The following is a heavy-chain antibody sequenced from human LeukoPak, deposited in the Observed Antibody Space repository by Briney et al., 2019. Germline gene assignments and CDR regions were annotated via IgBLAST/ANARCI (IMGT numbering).Heavy chain of an antibody. CDR1: GFTFSSYS. Sequence: GGSLRLSXAASGFTFSSYSMNWVRQAPGKGLEWVSYISSSSSTIYYAGSVKGRFTISRDNAKNSLYLQMNSLRAEDTAVYYCASRRPHSGYPIYWGQGTLVTVSS. CDR2: ISSSSSTI. CDR3: ASRRPHSGYPIY. J-gene: IGHJ4*02. V-gene: IGHV3-48*01. D-gene: IGHD5-12*01.